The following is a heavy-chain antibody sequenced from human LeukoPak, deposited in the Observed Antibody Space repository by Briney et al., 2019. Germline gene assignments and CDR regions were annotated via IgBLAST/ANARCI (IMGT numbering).Heavy chain of an antibody. CDR2: IYYSGST. CDR1: GGSVSSGSYY. Sequence: SETLSLTCTVSGGSVSSGSYYWSWIRQPPGKGLEWIGYIYYSGSTNYNPSLKSRVTISVDTSKNQFSLKLSSVTAADTAVYYCARASSIAAPAGYYGMDVWGQGTTVTASS. J-gene: IGHJ6*02. V-gene: IGHV4-61*01. CDR3: ARASSIAAPAGYYGMDV. D-gene: IGHD6-6*01.